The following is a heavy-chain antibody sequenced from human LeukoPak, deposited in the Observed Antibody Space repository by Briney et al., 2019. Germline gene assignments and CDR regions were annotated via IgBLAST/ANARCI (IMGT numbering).Heavy chain of an antibody. D-gene: IGHD3-3*01. J-gene: IGHJ4*02. CDR2: INHSGST. Sequence: PSETLSLTCAVYGGSFSGYYWSWIRQPPGKGLEWIGEINHSGSTNYNPSLKSRVTISVDTSKNQFSLKLRSVTAADTAVYYCAREGKEGYDFWTGYYEYYFDYWGQGTLVTVSS. CDR3: AREGKEGYDFWTGYYEYYFDY. V-gene: IGHV4-34*01. CDR1: GGSFSGYY.